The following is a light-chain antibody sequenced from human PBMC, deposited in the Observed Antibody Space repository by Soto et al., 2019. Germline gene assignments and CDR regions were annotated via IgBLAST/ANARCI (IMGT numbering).Light chain of an antibody. CDR1: QRISSN. Sequence: EIVMTQSPATLSVSPGERATLSCRASQRISSNLAWYQQRPGQAPRLLIYGASTRAPGIPARFSGSGSETEFTLTISSLQSEDFAVYYCQQRSNWPPITFGQGTRLEIK. V-gene: IGKV3-15*01. CDR3: QQRSNWPPIT. CDR2: GAS. J-gene: IGKJ5*01.